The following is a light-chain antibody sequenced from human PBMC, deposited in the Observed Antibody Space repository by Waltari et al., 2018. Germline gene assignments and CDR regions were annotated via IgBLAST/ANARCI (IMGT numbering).Light chain of an antibody. CDR1: NIGSKS. Sequence: SYVLTQPPSVSVAPGQTARITCGGNNIGSKSVHWYQQKPGQAPVLVIYYDSDRPSGIPERFSGSNSGNTATLTISRVEAGDEADYYCQVWDSSSDHHYVFGTGTKVTVL. J-gene: IGLJ1*01. CDR2: YDS. CDR3: QVWDSSSDHHYV. V-gene: IGLV3-21*04.